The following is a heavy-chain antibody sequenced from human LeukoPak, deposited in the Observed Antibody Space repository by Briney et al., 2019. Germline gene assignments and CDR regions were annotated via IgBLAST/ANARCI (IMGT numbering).Heavy chain of an antibody. J-gene: IGHJ6*03. D-gene: IGHD1-26*01. CDR1: GFTFSTYN. Sequence: PGGSLRLSGTVSGFTFSTYNMNWVRQAPGKGLEWVSSITSSSRYIYYADSVRGRFTISRDNAKSSLYLQMNSLRAEDTAVYYCARDPYSGSYGDYYYYYMDVWGKGTTVTISS. CDR3: ARDPYSGSYGDYYYYYMDV. CDR2: ITSSSRYI. V-gene: IGHV3-21*01.